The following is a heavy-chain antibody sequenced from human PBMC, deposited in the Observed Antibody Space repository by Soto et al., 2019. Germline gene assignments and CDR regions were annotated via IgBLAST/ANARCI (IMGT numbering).Heavy chain of an antibody. D-gene: IGHD3-3*01. J-gene: IGHJ4*02. CDR3: ARGGVSTRTFDY. CDR1: GYDFAGYW. V-gene: IGHV5-51*03. CDR2: IYPSDSDT. Sequence: PVESLKISCKVSGYDFAGYWIAWVRQMPGKGLELMGIIYPSDSDTRYRPSFQGQVTISADKSISSAYLQWSSLRASDTAMYYCARGGVSTRTFDYWGQGTPVTVSS.